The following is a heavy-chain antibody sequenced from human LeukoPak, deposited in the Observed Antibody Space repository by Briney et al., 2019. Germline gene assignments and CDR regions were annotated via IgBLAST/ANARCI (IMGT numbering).Heavy chain of an antibody. J-gene: IGHJ4*02. CDR1: GLSLSGYY. V-gene: IGHV4-34*01. CDR3: ARAPPAAAAL. Sequence: SETLSLTCAVYGLSLSGYYWSWIRQPPGKGLRLIGEINHRGSPNYNPCLTSRVTISVDTSKSQFCLKLSSVTAADTAVYYCARAPPAAAALWGQGILVTVSS. CDR2: INHRGSP.